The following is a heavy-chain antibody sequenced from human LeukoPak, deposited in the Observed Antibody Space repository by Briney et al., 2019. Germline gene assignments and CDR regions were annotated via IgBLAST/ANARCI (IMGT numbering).Heavy chain of an antibody. CDR1: GGSISSYY. CDR3: ARDLYYYDSSGYAGAFDI. Sequence: SETLSLTCTVSGGSISSYYWSWIRQPPGKGLEWIGYIYYSGSTNYNPSLKGRVTISVDTSKNQFSLRLSSVTAADTAVYYCARDLYYYDSSGYAGAFDIWGQGTMVTVSS. CDR2: IYYSGST. D-gene: IGHD3-22*01. V-gene: IGHV4-59*01. J-gene: IGHJ3*02.